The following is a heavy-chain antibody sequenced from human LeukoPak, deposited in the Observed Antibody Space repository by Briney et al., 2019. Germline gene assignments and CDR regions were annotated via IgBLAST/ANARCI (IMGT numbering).Heavy chain of an antibody. CDR2: ISHDGSNI. CDR1: GFTFYSYG. Sequence: PGGSLRLSCAASGFTFYSYGMHWVRQAPGKGLEWVAVISHDGSNIHYGDSVKGRFTISRDNAKDSLYLQMNSLRAEDTAIYYCTRVGYIDEGIDYWGQGTLVTVSS. V-gene: IGHV3-30*03. J-gene: IGHJ4*02. D-gene: IGHD5-24*01. CDR3: TRVGYIDEGIDY.